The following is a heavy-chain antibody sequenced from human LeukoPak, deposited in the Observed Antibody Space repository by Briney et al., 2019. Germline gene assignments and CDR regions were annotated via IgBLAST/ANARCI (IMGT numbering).Heavy chain of an antibody. Sequence: SETLSLTCTVSGDSINNYYWSWIRQPPGKGLEWIGYIYYSGSTNYNPSLKSRVTISVDTSKNQFSLKLSSVTAADTAVYYCARASRYDFWSGYLDYWGQGTLVTVSS. CDR1: GDSINNYY. J-gene: IGHJ4*02. CDR2: IYYSGST. CDR3: ARASRYDFWSGYLDY. D-gene: IGHD3-3*01. V-gene: IGHV4-59*08.